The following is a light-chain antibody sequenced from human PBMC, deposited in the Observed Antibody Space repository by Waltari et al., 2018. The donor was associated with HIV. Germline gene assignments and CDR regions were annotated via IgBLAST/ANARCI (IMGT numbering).Light chain of an antibody. J-gene: IGKJ2*01. Sequence: DIVMTQSVDSLSVSLGGRATITCKSSRKVFDKADYRDDLAGYQTKEGQLHQLLIYWASSRESGVPERFTGTGSGTHFSLTIRSLQAEDVAVYFCQQYYSVPYTFGQGTKLEI. CDR2: WAS. CDR3: QQYYSVPYT. V-gene: IGKV4-1*01. CDR1: RKVFDKADYRDD.